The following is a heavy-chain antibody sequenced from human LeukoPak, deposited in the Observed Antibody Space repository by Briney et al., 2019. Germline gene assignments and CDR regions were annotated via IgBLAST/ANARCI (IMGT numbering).Heavy chain of an antibody. CDR3: ATGGRRIKCSSGWTAWDY. CDR2: FDPEDGET. V-gene: IGHV1-24*01. Sequence: ASVKVSCKVSGYTLTELSMHWVRQAPGKGLEWMGGFDPEDGETIYAQKFQGRVTMTEDTSTDTAYMELSSLRSEDTAVYYCATGGRRIKCSSGWTAWDYWGQGTLVTVSS. D-gene: IGHD6-19*01. CDR1: GYTLTELS. J-gene: IGHJ4*02.